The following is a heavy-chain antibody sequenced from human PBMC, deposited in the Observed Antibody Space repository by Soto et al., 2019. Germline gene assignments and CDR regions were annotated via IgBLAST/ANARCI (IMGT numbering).Heavy chain of an antibody. D-gene: IGHD2-15*01. CDR1: GFTFNNYG. CDR3: AKEFCSGGSCYPGFDY. Sequence: TGGSLRLSCAVSGFTFNNYGMHWVRQAPGKGLEWVAVISDDGTNKKYTDSVKGRFTISRDNSKNTLYLQMNSLRAEDTAVYYCAKEFCSGGSCYPGFDYWGQGTLVTVSS. V-gene: IGHV3-30*18. J-gene: IGHJ4*02. CDR2: ISDDGTNK.